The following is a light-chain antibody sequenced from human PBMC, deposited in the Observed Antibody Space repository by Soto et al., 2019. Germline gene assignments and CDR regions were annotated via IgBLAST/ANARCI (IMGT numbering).Light chain of an antibody. CDR3: QQYGSSPGT. CDR2: AAS. J-gene: IGKJ1*01. V-gene: IGKV3-20*01. Sequence: EIVLTQSPGTLSLSPGERATLSCRASQSVSSIYLAWYQQKLGQAPRLLIYAASSRATGIPDRFSGSGSGTDFTLTISRLEPEDFAVYYCQQYGSSPGTFGQGTKVDIK. CDR1: QSVSSIY.